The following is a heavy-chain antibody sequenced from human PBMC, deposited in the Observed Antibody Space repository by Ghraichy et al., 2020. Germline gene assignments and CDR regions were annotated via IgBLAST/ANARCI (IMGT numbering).Heavy chain of an antibody. V-gene: IGHV1-2*02. CDR1: GYTFTGYY. D-gene: IGHD3-9*01. J-gene: IGHJ4*02. CDR3: ARVSYDILTGYPY. CDR2: INPYSGGT. Sequence: ASVKVSCKASGYTFTGYYMHWVRQAPGQGLEWMGWINPYSGGTNYAQKFQGRVTMTRDTSISTAYMELSRLRSDDTAVYYCARVSYDILTGYPYWGQGTLVTVSS.